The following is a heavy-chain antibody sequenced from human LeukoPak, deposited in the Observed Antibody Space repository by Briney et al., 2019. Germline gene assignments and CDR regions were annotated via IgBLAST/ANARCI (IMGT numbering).Heavy chain of an antibody. CDR3: ARQDYYDS. V-gene: IGHV1-2*06. Sequence: ASVKVSCKASGHTFTDYYIHWVRQAPGQGLEWMGRINPNSGATIYAQKFQGRVTVTRDTSINTAYMELSRLTSDDTAVYYCARQDYYDSWGQGTLVTVSS. CDR2: INPNSGAT. J-gene: IGHJ4*02. CDR1: GHTFTDYY.